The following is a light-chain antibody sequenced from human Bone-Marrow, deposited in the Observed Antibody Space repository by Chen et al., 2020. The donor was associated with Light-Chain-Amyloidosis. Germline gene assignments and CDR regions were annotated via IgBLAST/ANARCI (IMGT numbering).Light chain of an antibody. CDR1: NIGSTS. J-gene: IGLJ3*02. Sequence: SYVLTQPSSVSVAPGQTATIACGGNNIGSTSVHWYQQTPGQAPLLVVYDYSDRPSGIPERLSGSNSGNTATLTISRVEAGDEADYYCQVWDRSSDRPVFGGGTKLTVI. CDR3: QVWDRSSDRPV. CDR2: DYS. V-gene: IGLV3-21*02.